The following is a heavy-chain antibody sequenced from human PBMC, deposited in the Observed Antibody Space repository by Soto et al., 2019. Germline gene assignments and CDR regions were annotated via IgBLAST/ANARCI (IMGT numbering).Heavy chain of an antibody. CDR3: ARSFNDWTTYFDY. D-gene: IGHD3-9*01. Sequence: QPGGSLRLSCAASGFSVTDHYMTWVRQAPGKGLEXVSXXXTGGSXYXXXXVXGRFTISRDSSTNTLYLQMHSLKVGDTAFYFCARSFNDWTTYFDYWSEGTLVTVSS. J-gene: IGHJ4*02. CDR1: GFSVTDHY. V-gene: IGHV3-53*01. CDR2: XXTGGSX.